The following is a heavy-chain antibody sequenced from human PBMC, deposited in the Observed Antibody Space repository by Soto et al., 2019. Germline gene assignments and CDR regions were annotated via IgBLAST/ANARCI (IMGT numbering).Heavy chain of an antibody. J-gene: IGHJ5*02. CDR1: DDNG. V-gene: IGHV3-20*03. Sequence: DDNGMSWVRQATGKGLEWVSGINRNGGSTGYADSVKGRFTISRDNAKNSLYLQMNSLRAEDTALYYCARSVGATNWFDPWGQGTLVTVSS. CDR3: ARSVGATNWFDP. CDR2: INRNGGST. D-gene: IGHD1-26*01.